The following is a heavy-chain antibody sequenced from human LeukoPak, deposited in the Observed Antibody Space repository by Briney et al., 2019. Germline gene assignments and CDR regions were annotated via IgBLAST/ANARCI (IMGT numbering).Heavy chain of an antibody. CDR3: AREWEGVYYGMDV. CDR2: IWYDGSNK. CDR1: GFTFSSYG. Sequence: GGSLTLSCAASGFTFSSYGMHWVRQAPGKGLEWVAVIWYDGSNKYYADSVEGRFTISRDNSKNTLYLQMNSLRAEDTAVYYCAREWEGVYYGMDVWGQGTTVTVSS. D-gene: IGHD1-26*01. J-gene: IGHJ6*02. V-gene: IGHV3-33*01.